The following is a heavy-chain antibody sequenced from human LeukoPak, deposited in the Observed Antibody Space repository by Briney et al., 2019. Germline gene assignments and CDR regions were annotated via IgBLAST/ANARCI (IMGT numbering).Heavy chain of an antibody. D-gene: IGHD4-17*01. J-gene: IGHJ4*02. Sequence: ASVKVSCKVSGYTLTELSMHWVRHAPGKGLELMGGFDPEDGETIYAQKFQGRVTMTEDTSTGTAYMELSSLRSEDTAVYYCATGFWYGDLFDYWGQGTLVTVSS. V-gene: IGHV1-24*01. CDR1: GYTLTELS. CDR3: ATGFWYGDLFDY. CDR2: FDPEDGET.